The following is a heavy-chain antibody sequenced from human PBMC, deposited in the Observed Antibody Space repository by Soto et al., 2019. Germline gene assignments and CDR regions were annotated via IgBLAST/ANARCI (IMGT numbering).Heavy chain of an antibody. V-gene: IGHV1-69*13. J-gene: IGHJ6*02. CDR2: IIPIFGTA. Sequence: ASVKVSCKASGGTFSSYAISWVRQAPGRGLERMGGIIPIFGTANYAQKFQGRVTITADESTSTAYMELSSLRSEDTAVYYCAKGSITIFGVAHYGMDVWGQGTTVTVSS. CDR1: GGTFSSYA. D-gene: IGHD3-3*01. CDR3: AKGSITIFGVAHYGMDV.